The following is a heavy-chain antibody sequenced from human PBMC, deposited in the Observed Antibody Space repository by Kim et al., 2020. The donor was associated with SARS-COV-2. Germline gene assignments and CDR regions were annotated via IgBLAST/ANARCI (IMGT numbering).Heavy chain of an antibody. CDR1: GGSFSGYY. CDR3: ARGLEGSGSYYMLAYYYGMDV. CDR2: INHSGST. V-gene: IGHV4-34*01. J-gene: IGHJ6*02. D-gene: IGHD3-10*01. Sequence: SETLSLTCAVYGGSFSGYYWSWIRQPPGKGLEWIGEINHSGSTNYNPSLKSRVTISVDTSKNQFSLKLSSVTAADTAVYYCARGLEGSGSYYMLAYYYGMDVWGQGTTVTVSS.